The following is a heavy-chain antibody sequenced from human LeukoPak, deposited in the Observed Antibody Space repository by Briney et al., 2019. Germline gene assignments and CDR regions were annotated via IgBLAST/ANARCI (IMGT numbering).Heavy chain of an antibody. V-gene: IGHV4-59*08. D-gene: IGHD3-22*01. CDR2: IYYSGST. CDR3: ARSYYHSGGPAEWYIDL. Sequence: PSETLSLTCTVSGGSISTYYWTWIRQPPGKGQEWIGNIYYSGSTYYNPSLKSRVTLSVDTSKNQFSLKLISVTAADTAVYYCARSYYHSGGPAEWYIDLWGRGTQITVSS. J-gene: IGHJ2*01. CDR1: GGSISTYY.